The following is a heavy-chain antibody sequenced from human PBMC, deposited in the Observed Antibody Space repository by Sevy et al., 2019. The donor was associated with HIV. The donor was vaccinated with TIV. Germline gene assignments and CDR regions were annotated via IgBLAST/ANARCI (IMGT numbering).Heavy chain of an antibody. D-gene: IGHD3-16*01. J-gene: IGHJ6*02. CDR2: INPNSDGT. V-gene: IGHV1-2*02. CDR3: ARDRVVFGGGGGLDV. CDR1: ASTFTAYY. Sequence: ASVKVSCKTSASTFTAYYMHWLRQAPGQGLEWMGWINPNSDGTKYAQRFQGRVSMTADTSISTAYMELSRLTSDDAAVYCWARDRVVFGGGGGLDVWGQGTTVTVSS.